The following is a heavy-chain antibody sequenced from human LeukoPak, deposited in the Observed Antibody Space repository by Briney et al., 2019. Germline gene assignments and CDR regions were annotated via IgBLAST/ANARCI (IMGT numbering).Heavy chain of an antibody. CDR3: ASQDYGDYGWFDP. CDR2: ISSSSSTI. CDR1: GFTFSSYS. J-gene: IGHJ5*02. Sequence: GGSLRLSCAASGFTFSSYSMDWVRQAPGKGLEWVSYISSSSSTIYYADSVKGRFTISRDNAKNSLYLQMNSLRAEDTAVYYCASQDYGDYGWFDPWGQGTLVTVSS. D-gene: IGHD4-17*01. V-gene: IGHV3-48*04.